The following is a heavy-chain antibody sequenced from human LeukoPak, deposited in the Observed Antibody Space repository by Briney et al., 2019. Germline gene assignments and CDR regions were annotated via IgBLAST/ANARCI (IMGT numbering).Heavy chain of an antibody. Sequence: SQTLSLTCAVSGGSISSGGYSWSWIRQPPGKGLEWIGYIYHSGGTYYNPSLKSRVTISVDRSKNQFSLKLSSVTAADTAVYYCARAGLTGQFDYWGQGTLVTVSS. J-gene: IGHJ4*02. V-gene: IGHV4-30-2*01. CDR3: ARAGLTGQFDY. CDR2: IYHSGGT. CDR1: GGSISSGGYS. D-gene: IGHD1-20*01.